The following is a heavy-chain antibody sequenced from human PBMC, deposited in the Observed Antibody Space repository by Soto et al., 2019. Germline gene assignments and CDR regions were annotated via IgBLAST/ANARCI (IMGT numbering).Heavy chain of an antibody. J-gene: IGHJ5*01. CDR1: GDSISTVDYF. CDR2: IYKSATT. CDR3: ARGRYCLTRRRFPTCFDS. V-gene: IGHV4-30-4*01. Sequence: PSETLSLTCSVSGDSISTVDYFWAWIRQPPGQALEYIGYIYKSATTYYNPSFESRVAISLDTSKSQFSLNVTSVTAADTAVYFCARGRYCLTRRRFPTCFDSWGQGTLVTVS. D-gene: IGHD2-15*01.